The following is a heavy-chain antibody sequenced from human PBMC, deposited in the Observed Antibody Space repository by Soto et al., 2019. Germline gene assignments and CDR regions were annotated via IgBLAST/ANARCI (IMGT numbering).Heavy chain of an antibody. D-gene: IGHD6-19*01. V-gene: IGHV3-7*03. Sequence: EVQLVESGGGLVQPGGSLRLSCVTSGFTFSSYCMTWVHQTPGKGLEWVANIKEDGSEKYYVASVKGRFTVSRDNAKSSLYLQVNSLRAEDTAVYFCARGIAVAGTAYSYYGMDFWGQGTTVTVSS. CDR1: GFTFSSYC. CDR2: IKEDGSEK. CDR3: ARGIAVAGTAYSYYGMDF. J-gene: IGHJ6*02.